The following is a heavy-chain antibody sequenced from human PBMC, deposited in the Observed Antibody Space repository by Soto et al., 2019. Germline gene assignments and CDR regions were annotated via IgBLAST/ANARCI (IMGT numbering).Heavy chain of an antibody. CDR2: ISFDGGNK. CDR1: GFTFSNYA. Sequence: PGGSLRLSCAASGFTFSNYAVHWVRQAPGKGLEWGAVISFDGGNKYYAASVKGRFTISRDNSKNTLYLQMNSLKAEDTAVYYCARAASSTVPTWDYWGQGTLVTVSS. D-gene: IGHD4-17*01. CDR3: ARAASSTVPTWDY. V-gene: IGHV3-30-3*01. J-gene: IGHJ4*02.